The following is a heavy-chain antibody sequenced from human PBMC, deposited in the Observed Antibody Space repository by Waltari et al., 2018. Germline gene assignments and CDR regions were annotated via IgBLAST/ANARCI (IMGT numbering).Heavy chain of an antibody. J-gene: IGHJ3*02. Sequence: QLQLQESGPGLVKPSETLSLTCTVSGGSISSSSYYWGWIRQPPGKGLEWIGSIYYSGGTYYNPSLKSRVTISVDTSKNQFSLKLSSVTAADTAVYYCARQNADYDAFDIWGQGTMVTVSS. V-gene: IGHV4-39*01. CDR2: IYYSGGT. CDR1: GGSISSSSYY. D-gene: IGHD4-17*01. CDR3: ARQNADYDAFDI.